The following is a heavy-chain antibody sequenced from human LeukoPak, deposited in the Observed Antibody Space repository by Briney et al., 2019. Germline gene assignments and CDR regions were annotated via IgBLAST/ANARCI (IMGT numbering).Heavy chain of an antibody. J-gene: IGHJ4*02. V-gene: IGHV4-39*07. CDR3: ARSVTMPADY. CDR2: FFHRGST. D-gene: IGHD3-10*01. CDR1: GGSISSSSYY. Sequence: PSETLSLTCTVSGGSISSSSYYWGWIRQPPGKGLEWIGSFFHRGSTYYNPSLKSRVTISVDTSKNQFSLKLTSVTAADTAVYYCARSVTMPADYWGQGTLVTVSS.